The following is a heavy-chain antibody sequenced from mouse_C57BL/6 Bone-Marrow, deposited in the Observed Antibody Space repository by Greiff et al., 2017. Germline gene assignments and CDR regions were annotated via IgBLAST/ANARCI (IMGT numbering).Heavy chain of an antibody. CDR3: ARWLLSWYFDV. J-gene: IGHJ1*03. Sequence: QVQLQQPGAELVRPGSSVKLSCKASGYTFTSYWMDWVKQRPGQGLEWIGNIYPSDSETPYNQKFKDKATLTVDKSSSTAYMQLSSLTSEDSAVYYCARWLLSWYFDVWGTGTTVTVSS. CDR2: IYPSDSET. D-gene: IGHD2-3*01. V-gene: IGHV1-61*01. CDR1: GYTFTSYW.